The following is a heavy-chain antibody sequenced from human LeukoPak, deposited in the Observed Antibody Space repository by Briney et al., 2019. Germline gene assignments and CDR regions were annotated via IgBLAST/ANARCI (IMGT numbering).Heavy chain of an antibody. CDR2: IYPGDSDT. CDR3: ARQSGSGYYYGEFDY. J-gene: IGHJ4*02. CDR1: GSIFTSYW. Sequence: GAALEISCEGAGSIFTSYWIGGGRQLRGKGEEWMGIIYPGDSDTRKSPSFQAQVTISADKSISTAYLQWSSLKASDTAMYYCARQSGSGYYYGEFDYWGQGTLVTVSS. V-gene: IGHV5-51*01. D-gene: IGHD3-22*01.